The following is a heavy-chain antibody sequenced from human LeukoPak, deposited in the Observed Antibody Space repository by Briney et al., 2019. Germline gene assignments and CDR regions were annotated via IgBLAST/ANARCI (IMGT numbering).Heavy chain of an antibody. CDR3: ARDLYRIVVVPHYFDY. V-gene: IGHV3-7*01. CDR2: IKQDGSEK. D-gene: IGHD3-22*01. Sequence: GGSLRPSCAASEFTFSSYWMSWVRQAPGKGLEWVANIKQDGSEKYYVDSVKGRFTISGDNAKNSLYLQMNSLRAEDTAVYYCARDLYRIVVVPHYFDYWGQGTLVTVSS. CDR1: EFTFSSYW. J-gene: IGHJ4*02.